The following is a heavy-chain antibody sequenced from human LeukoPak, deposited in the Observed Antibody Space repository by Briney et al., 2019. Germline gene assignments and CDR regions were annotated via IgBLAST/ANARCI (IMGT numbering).Heavy chain of an antibody. V-gene: IGHV1-2*02. CDR1: AYTFTGYY. Sequence: ASVKVSCKASAYTFTGYYMHWVRQAPGQGLEWMRWINPNSGGTNYAQKFQGRVTMTRDTSISTAYMELSRLRSDDTAVYYCASRGDYYDSSGYQGNFDYWGQGTLVTVSS. CDR2: INPNSGGT. CDR3: ASRGDYYDSSGYQGNFDY. D-gene: IGHD3-22*01. J-gene: IGHJ4*02.